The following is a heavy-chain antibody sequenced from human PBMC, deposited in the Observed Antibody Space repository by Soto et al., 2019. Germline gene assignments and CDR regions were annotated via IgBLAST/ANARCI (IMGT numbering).Heavy chain of an antibody. CDR2: ISYDGSNK. CDR1: GFTFSSYA. V-gene: IGHV3-30-3*01. Sequence: GGSLRLSCAASGFTFSSYAMHWVRQAPGKGLEWVAVISYDGSNKYYADSVKGRFTISRDNSKNTLYLQMNSLRAEDTAVYYCAKVKYCSSTSCYGHFDYWGQGTLVTVSS. J-gene: IGHJ4*02. CDR3: AKVKYCSSTSCYGHFDY. D-gene: IGHD2-2*01.